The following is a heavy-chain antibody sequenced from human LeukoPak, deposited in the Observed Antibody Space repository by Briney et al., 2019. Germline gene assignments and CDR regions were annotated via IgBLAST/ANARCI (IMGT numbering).Heavy chain of an antibody. D-gene: IGHD2-2*01. CDR3: ARGRRKGYCSSTSCSFFDY. CDR2: INHSGST. CDR1: GGSFSGYY. V-gene: IGHV4-34*01. J-gene: IGHJ4*02. Sequence: SETLCLTCAVYGGSFSGYYWSWIRQPPGEGLEWIGEINHSGSTNYNPSLKSRVTISVDTSKNQFSLKLSSVTAADTAVYYCARGRRKGYCSSTSCSFFDYWGQGTLVTVSS.